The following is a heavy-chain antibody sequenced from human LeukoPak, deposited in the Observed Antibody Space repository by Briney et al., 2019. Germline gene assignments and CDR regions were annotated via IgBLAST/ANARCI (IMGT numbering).Heavy chain of an antibody. CDR2: IIPIFGTA. Sequence: SVTVSFKASGGTFISYAISWVRQAPGQGLEWMGGIIPIFGTANYAQKLHGRVTMTTDTSTSTAYMELRSLRSDDTAVYYCARAYQSGSLYYFDYWGQGTLVTVSS. V-gene: IGHV1-69*05. J-gene: IGHJ4*02. CDR1: GGTFISYA. CDR3: ARAYQSGSLYYFDY. D-gene: IGHD1-26*01.